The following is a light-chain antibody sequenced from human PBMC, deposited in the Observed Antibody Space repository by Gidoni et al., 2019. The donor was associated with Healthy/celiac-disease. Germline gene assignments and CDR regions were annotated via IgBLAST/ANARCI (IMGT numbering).Light chain of an antibody. V-gene: IGKV1-5*01. CDR3: KQYNSYPYT. J-gene: IGKJ2*01. CDR1: QSISSW. Sequence: DIQLTQSPSTLSASVVDRVTITCRASQSISSWLAWYQQKPGKAPKLLIYNASSLESGVPSRFSGSGSGTEFTITISSLQPDDFATYYCKQYNSYPYTCGQGTKLEIK. CDR2: NAS.